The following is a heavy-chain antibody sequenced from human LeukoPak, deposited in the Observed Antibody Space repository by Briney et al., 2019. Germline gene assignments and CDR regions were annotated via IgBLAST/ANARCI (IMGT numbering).Heavy chain of an antibody. CDR1: GFTFSSYA. Sequence: GGSLRLSCAASGFTFSSYAMSWVRQAPGKGLEWVSSISSSSTYIYYADSVKGRFTISRDNAKNSLYLQMNSLRAEDTAVYYCARWSSTWANYFDYRGQGTLVTVSS. CDR3: ARWSSTWANYFDY. J-gene: IGHJ4*02. CDR2: ISSSSTYI. D-gene: IGHD6-13*01. V-gene: IGHV3-21*01.